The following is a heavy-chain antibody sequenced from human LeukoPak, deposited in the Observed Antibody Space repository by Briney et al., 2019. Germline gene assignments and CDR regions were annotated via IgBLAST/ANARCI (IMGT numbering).Heavy chain of an antibody. Sequence: SQTLSLTCPISGDSVASNRAAWNWIRQSPSRGLEWLGRTYYRSKWYNEYAVSMKGRININPDSSRNQFSLQLNSMTPDDTAVYYCYGGRGRDYWGQGTLVTVSS. CDR1: GDSVASNRAA. V-gene: IGHV6-1*01. CDR2: TYYRSKWYN. D-gene: IGHD4-23*01. J-gene: IGHJ4*02. CDR3: YGGRGRDY.